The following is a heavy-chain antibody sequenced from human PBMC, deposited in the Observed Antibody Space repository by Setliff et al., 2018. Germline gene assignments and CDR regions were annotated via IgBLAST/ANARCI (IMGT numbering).Heavy chain of an antibody. D-gene: IGHD6-25*01. V-gene: IGHV1-69*13. J-gene: IGHJ3*02. CDR3: ARVSSVIDAFDI. CDR1: GGTFNTYG. CDR2: IIPIIGEP. Sequence: RASVKVSCKASGGTFNTYGLSWVRQAPGQGLEWMGGIIPIIGEPNYAQKFQGRVTITADESTSTAYMELRSLKSEDTAVYYCARVSSVIDAFDIWGQGTMVTVSS.